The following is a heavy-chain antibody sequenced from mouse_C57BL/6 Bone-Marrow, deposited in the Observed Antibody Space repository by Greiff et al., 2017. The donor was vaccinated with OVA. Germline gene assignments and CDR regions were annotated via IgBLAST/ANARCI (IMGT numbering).Heavy chain of an antibody. V-gene: IGHV1-74*01. CDR3: VTTVVEYYYAMDY. D-gene: IGHD1-1*01. CDR1: GYTFTSYW. Sequence: QVQLQQPGAELVKPGASVKVSCKASGYTFTSYWMHWVKQRPGQGLEWIGRIHPSDSDTNYNQKFKGKATLTVDKSSSTAYMQLSSLTSEDSAVYYCVTTVVEYYYAMDYWGQGTSVTVSS. CDR2: IHPSDSDT. J-gene: IGHJ4*01.